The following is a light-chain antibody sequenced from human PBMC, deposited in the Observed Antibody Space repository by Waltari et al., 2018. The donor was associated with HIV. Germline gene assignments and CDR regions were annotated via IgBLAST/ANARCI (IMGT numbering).Light chain of an antibody. CDR2: GAS. CDR1: QSVSSN. V-gene: IGKV3-15*01. J-gene: IGKJ1*01. CDR3: QQYNNWPPRS. Sequence: EIVMTQSPATLSVSSGERATLSCRASQSVSSNLAWYRQKPGQAPRLLIYGASTRATGIPARFSGSGSGTEFTLTISSLQSEDFVVYYCQQYNNWPPRSFGQGTKVEIK.